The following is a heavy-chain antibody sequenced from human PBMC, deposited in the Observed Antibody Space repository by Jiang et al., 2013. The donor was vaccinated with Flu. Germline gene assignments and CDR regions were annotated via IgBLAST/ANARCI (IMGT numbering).Heavy chain of an antibody. J-gene: IGHJ4*02. V-gene: IGHV4-30-4*01. D-gene: IGHD7-27*01. CDR3: ARGLGTRPAGL. CDR1: GASISSAGFY. Sequence: PGLVMPSQTLSLTCTVSGASISSAGFYWSWIRQPPGKGLEWIGYMYSSRTTYYNPSLKSRVIIFVDTSKNQFSLKLTSVTAADTAVYYCARGLGTRPAGLWGQGTLVTVSS. CDR2: MYSSRTT.